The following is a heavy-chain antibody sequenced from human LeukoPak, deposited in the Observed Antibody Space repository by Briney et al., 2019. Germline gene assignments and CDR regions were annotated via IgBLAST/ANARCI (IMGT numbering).Heavy chain of an antibody. V-gene: IGHV4-59*08. J-gene: IGHJ4*02. Sequence: SETLSLTCSVSGGSSSNYYWSWIRQPPGRGLEWIGYIYYSGSTNSNASLKSRVTIFVDPSKNQFSLRLSSVTAADTAVYYCAKMGIAVAHNPFFDYWGQGTLVTVSS. D-gene: IGHD6-19*01. CDR1: GGSSSNYY. CDR2: IYYSGST. CDR3: AKMGIAVAHNPFFDY.